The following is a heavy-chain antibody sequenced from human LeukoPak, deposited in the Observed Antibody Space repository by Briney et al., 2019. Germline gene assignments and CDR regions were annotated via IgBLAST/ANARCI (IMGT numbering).Heavy chain of an antibody. J-gene: IGHJ4*02. D-gene: IGHD6-19*01. CDR1: GDSISSYS. Sequence: SETLSLTCTVSGDSISSYSWSWIRQPPGKGLEWIGYVYYSGSTNYNPSLKSRVTISVDTSKNQFSLKLSSVTAADTAVYYCARAIDSSGWSIYYFDYWGLGTLVTVSS. CDR2: VYYSGST. V-gene: IGHV4-59*01. CDR3: ARAIDSSGWSIYYFDY.